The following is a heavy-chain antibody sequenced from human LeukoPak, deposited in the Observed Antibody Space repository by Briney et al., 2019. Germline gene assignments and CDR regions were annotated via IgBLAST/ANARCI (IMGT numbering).Heavy chain of an antibody. CDR1: GYTFTSYG. CDR3: ARRGDSYGLYYYYYYMDV. CDR2: ISAYNGNT. J-gene: IGHJ6*03. D-gene: IGHD5-18*01. Sequence: ASVTVSSKSSGYTFTSYGISWVRQAPGQGLEWMGWISAYNGNTNYAQKLQGRVTMTTDTSTSTAYMELRSLRSDDTAVYYCARRGDSYGLYYYYYYMDVWGKGTTVTVSS. V-gene: IGHV1-18*01.